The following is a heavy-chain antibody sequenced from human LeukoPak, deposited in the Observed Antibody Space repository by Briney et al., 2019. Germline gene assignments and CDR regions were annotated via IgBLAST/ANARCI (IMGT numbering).Heavy chain of an antibody. V-gene: IGHV4-61*08. CDR3: ARMPDILTGLDS. Sequence: KPSETLSLTCTVSGGSISSGGYYWSWIRQPPGKGLEWIAYIYYSGSTNYNPSLKSRVTISLDTSKNQFSLKLSSVTTADTAVYYCARMPDILTGLDSWGQGTLVTVSS. CDR1: GGSISSGGYY. J-gene: IGHJ4*02. CDR2: IYYSGST. D-gene: IGHD3-9*01.